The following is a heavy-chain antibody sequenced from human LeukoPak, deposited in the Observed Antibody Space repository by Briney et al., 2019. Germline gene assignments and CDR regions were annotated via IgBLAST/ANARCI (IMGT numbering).Heavy chain of an antibody. CDR1: GGSISSSSYY. V-gene: IGHV4-39*01. CDR2: LYYSGST. J-gene: IGHJ4*02. D-gene: IGHD3-10*01. CDR3: ARTNYYGSGSYYPPFDY. Sequence: SETLSLTCTVSGGSISSSSYYWGWIRQPPGKGLEWIGSLYYSGSTYYNPSLKSRVTISVDTSKNQFSLKLSSVTAADTAVYYCARTNYYGSGSYYPPFDYWGQGTLVTVSS.